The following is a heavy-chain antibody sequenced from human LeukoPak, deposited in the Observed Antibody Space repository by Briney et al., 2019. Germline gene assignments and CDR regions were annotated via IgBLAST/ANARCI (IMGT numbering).Heavy chain of an antibody. CDR3: AILGTGSS. Sequence: PSETLSLTCTVSGGSISSSTYYWGWIRQPPGRGLEWIGTICYRGSTYYNPSLKSRVTISVDTSNNQFSLRLSSVTAADTAVYYCAILGTGSSWGQGTLVTVSS. V-gene: IGHV4-39*01. CDR1: GGSISSSTYY. D-gene: IGHD3-10*01. J-gene: IGHJ5*02. CDR2: ICYRGST.